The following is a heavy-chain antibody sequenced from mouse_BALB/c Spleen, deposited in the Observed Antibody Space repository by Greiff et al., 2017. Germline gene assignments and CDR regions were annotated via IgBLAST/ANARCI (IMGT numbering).Heavy chain of an antibody. J-gene: IGHJ2*01. Sequence: QVQLQQSGAELMKPGASVKISCKATGYTFSSYWIEWVKQRPGHGLEWIGEILPGSGSTNYNEKFKGKATFTADTSSNTAYMQLSSLTSEDSAVYYCAAYYGNDYFDYWGQGTTLTVSS. D-gene: IGHD2-10*01. V-gene: IGHV1-9*01. CDR2: ILPGSGST. CDR3: AAYYGNDYFDY. CDR1: GYTFSSYW.